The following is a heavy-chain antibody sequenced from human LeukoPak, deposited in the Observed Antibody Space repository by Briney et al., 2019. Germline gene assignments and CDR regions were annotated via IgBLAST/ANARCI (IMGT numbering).Heavy chain of an antibody. Sequence: GGSLRLSCAASGFTFSSYAMSWVRQAPGKGLEWVAVIWYDGSNKYYADSVKGRFTISRDNSKNTLYLQMNSLRAEDTAVYYCARDSSSWSAFDIWGQGTMVTVSS. CDR2: IWYDGSNK. J-gene: IGHJ3*02. D-gene: IGHD6-13*01. V-gene: IGHV3-33*08. CDR1: GFTFSSYA. CDR3: ARDSSSWSAFDI.